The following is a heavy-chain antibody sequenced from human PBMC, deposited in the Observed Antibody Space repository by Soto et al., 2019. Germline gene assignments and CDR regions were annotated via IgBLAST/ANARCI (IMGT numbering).Heavy chain of an antibody. CDR2: ISYDGSNK. CDR3: AKCEVWWLPTCFDY. D-gene: IGHD5-12*01. J-gene: IGHJ4*02. CDR1: GFTLSSYS. Sequence: GGSLRLSCAASGFTLSSYSMHCVRQAPGKGLEWVAVISYDGSNKYYADSVKGRFTISRDNSKNTLYLEMNSLRAEDTAVYYCAKCEVWWLPTCFDYWGQGTLVTVSS. V-gene: IGHV3-30*18.